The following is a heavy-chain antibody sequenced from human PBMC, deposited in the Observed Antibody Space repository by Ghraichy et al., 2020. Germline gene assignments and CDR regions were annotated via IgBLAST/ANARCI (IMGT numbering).Heavy chain of an antibody. Sequence: SVKVSCKASGGTFSSYAISWVRQAPGQGLEWMGGIIPIFGTANYAQKFQGRVTITADESTSTAYMELSSLRSEDTAVYYCAGRGGFGDRMDRWFDPWGQGTLVTVSS. J-gene: IGHJ5*02. D-gene: IGHD3-10*01. CDR2: IIPIFGTA. CDR3: AGRGGFGDRMDRWFDP. CDR1: GGTFSSYA. V-gene: IGHV1-69*13.